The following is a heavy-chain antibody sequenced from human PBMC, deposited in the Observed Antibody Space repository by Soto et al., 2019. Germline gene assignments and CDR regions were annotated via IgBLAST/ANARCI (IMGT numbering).Heavy chain of an antibody. D-gene: IGHD3-16*01. CDR2: INKDGSDK. J-gene: IGHJ5*02. Sequence: EVQLVESGGGLVQPGGSLRLTCAASGFTLSGYWMSWVRQAPGKGLEWVANINKDGSDKRYVDSVKGRFTISRDNAKNLLYLQKNSLRAEDTGVYYCARGGGNFDPWGQGTLVTVSS. V-gene: IGHV3-7*04. CDR3: ARGGGNFDP. CDR1: GFTLSGYW.